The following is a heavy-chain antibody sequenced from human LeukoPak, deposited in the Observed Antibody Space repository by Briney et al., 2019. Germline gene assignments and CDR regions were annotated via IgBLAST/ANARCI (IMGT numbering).Heavy chain of an antibody. J-gene: IGHJ3*02. CDR2: IIPIFGTA. D-gene: IGHD3-22*01. CDR1: GGTFSSYA. Sequence: GASVKVSCKASGGTFSSYAISWVRQAPGQGLEWMGGIIPIFGTANYAQKFQGRVTITTDESTSTAYMELSSLRSEDTAVYYCASVGSGYYDAFDIWGQGTMVTVSS. CDR3: ASVGSGYYDAFDI. V-gene: IGHV1-69*05.